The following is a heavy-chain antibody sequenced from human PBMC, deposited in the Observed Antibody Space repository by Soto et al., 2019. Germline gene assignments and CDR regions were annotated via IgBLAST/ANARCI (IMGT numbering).Heavy chain of an antibody. D-gene: IGHD5-18*01. CDR1: GFTFSSYA. CDR3: AKDRSVDTEYPSQFDY. Sequence: GGSLRLSCAASGFTFSSYAMSWVRQAPGKGLEWVSAISGSGGSTYHADSVKGRFTISRDNSKNTLYLQMNSLRAEDTAVYYCAKDRSVDTEYPSQFDYWGQGTLVTVSS. V-gene: IGHV3-23*01. CDR2: ISGSGGST. J-gene: IGHJ4*02.